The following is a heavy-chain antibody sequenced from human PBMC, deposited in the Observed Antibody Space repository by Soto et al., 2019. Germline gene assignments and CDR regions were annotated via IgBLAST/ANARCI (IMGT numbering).Heavy chain of an antibody. J-gene: IGHJ6*03. CDR2: IYYSGST. CDR1: GGSISSSSYY. Sequence: SETLSLTCTVSGGSISSSSYYWGWIRQPPGKGLEWIGSIYYSGSTYYNPSLKSRVTISVDTSKNQFSLKLSSVTAADTAVYYCARVESPTHYYYMDVWGKGTTVTVSS. V-gene: IGHV4-39*01. CDR3: ARVESPTHYYYMDV.